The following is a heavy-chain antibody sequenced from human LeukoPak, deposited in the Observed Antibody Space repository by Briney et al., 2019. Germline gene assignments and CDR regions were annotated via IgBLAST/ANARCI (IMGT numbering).Heavy chain of an antibody. CDR1: GGSISSSSYY. Sequence: SETLSLTSTVSGGSISSSSYYWGWIRQPPGKGLEWIGSIYYSGSTYYNPSLKSRVTISVDTSKNQFSLKLSSVTAADTAVYYCARHPYCSSTSCPDNWFDPWGQGTLVTVSS. CDR2: IYYSGST. V-gene: IGHV4-39*01. CDR3: ARHPYCSSTSCPDNWFDP. D-gene: IGHD2-2*01. J-gene: IGHJ5*02.